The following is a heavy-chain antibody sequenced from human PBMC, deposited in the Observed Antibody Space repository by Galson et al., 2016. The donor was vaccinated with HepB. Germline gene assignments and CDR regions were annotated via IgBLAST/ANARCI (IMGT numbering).Heavy chain of an antibody. CDR3: AREEIT. CDR2: IYHSGST. Sequence: TLSLTCTVSSGSIISGGYYWSWIRQHPGKGLEWIGYIYHSGSTSYNPSLKSRVTISLDTSKNQFSLKLSSVTVADTAVYYCAREEITWGQGALVTVSS. V-gene: IGHV4-31*03. CDR1: SGSIISGGYY. J-gene: IGHJ4*02. D-gene: IGHD1-14*01.